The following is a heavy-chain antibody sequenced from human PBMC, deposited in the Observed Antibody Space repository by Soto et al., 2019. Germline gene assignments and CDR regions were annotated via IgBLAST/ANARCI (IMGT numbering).Heavy chain of an antibody. CDR3: ARHSPFDY. J-gene: IGHJ4*02. V-gene: IGHV1-2*02. CDR2: INPNSGDT. D-gene: IGHD6-13*01. CDR1: GYTFTGLY. Sequence: ASVKVSCKASGYTFTGLYMHWVRQAPGHGLEWMGWINPNSGDTNYAQKFQGRVTMTRDTSISTAYMELSRLSSDDTAMYYCARHSPFDYWGQGTLVTVSS.